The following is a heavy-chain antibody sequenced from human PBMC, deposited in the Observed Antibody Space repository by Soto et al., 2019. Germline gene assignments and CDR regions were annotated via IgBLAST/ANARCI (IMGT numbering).Heavy chain of an antibody. J-gene: IGHJ4*02. V-gene: IGHV3-33*01. CDR1: GFTYSNYG. CDR2: IWYDGSEK. Sequence: GGSLRLSCAASGFTYSNYGMHWVRQAPGKGLEWVAVIWYDGSEKYYADSVKGRFTISRDNSKDTLYLQMNSLRVEDTAVYYCVRDDPSRRHLEEWGQGTPVTVSS. CDR3: VRDDPSRRHLEE.